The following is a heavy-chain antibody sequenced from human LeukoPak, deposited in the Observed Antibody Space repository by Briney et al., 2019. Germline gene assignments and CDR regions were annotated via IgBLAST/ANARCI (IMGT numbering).Heavy chain of an antibody. CDR1: GLTFTNAL. CDR3: TTVGHCSSPSCNAVYYGMDA. D-gene: IGHD2-2*01. Sequence: GSLRLSCAVSGLTFTNALMSWVGQAAGTEREWVGRINSKSNGGTTDYAPPVQGRFTIPRDDSKTTVYLEMHTLKIEDTGLYYCTTVGHCSSPSCNAVYYGMDAWGQGTTVTVSS. CDR2: INSKSNGGTT. V-gene: IGHV3-15*01. J-gene: IGHJ6*02.